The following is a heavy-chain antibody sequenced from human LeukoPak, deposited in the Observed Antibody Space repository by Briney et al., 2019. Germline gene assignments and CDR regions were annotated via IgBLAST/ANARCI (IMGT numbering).Heavy chain of an antibody. CDR1: GYTFTSYY. Sequence: ASVKVSCKASGYTFTSYYMHWVRQATGQGLEWMGWMNPNSGNTGYAQKFQGRVTITRNTSISTAYMELSSLRSEDTAVYYCATGGYNWNDENWFDPWGQGTLVTVSS. V-gene: IGHV1-8*03. CDR2: MNPNSGNT. CDR3: ATGGYNWNDENWFDP. D-gene: IGHD1-1*01. J-gene: IGHJ5*02.